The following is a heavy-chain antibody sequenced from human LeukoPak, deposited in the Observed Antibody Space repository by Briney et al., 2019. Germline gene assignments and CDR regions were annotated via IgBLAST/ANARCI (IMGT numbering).Heavy chain of an antibody. J-gene: IGHJ4*02. D-gene: IGHD1-26*01. CDR2: ISSNGGST. V-gene: IGHV3-64*01. CDR3: ARDRGAAYFDY. CDR1: GFTFSSYA. Sequence: PGGSLRLSCAASGFTFSSYAMHWVRQAPGKGLEYVSAISSNGGSTYYANSVKGRFTISRDNSKNTLYLQMGSLRAEDMAVYYCARDRGAAYFDYWGQGTLVTVSS.